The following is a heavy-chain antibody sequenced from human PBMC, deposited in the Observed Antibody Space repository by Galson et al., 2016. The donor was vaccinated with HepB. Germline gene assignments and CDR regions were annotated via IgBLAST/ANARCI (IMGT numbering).Heavy chain of an antibody. CDR1: DSSFSRYA. J-gene: IGHJ4*02. CDR2: ITFDGSNK. D-gene: IGHD1-7*01. V-gene: IGHV3-30-3*01. Sequence: SLRLSCAASDSSFSRYAMHWVRRSPDKGLEWVAVITFDGSNKYYADSMKGRFSISRDNSKNTLYLEMNSLRTEDAAVYYCASNTYSYDKTGTHYVNFFHYWGQGTRVTVSS. CDR3: ASNTYSYDKTGTHYVNFFHY.